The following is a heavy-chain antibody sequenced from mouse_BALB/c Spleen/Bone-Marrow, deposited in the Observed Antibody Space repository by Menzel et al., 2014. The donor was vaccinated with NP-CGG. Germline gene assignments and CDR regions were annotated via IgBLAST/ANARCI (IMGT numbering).Heavy chain of an antibody. V-gene: IGHV3-6*02. CDR3: ARLDGFAY. CDR1: GYSITSGYY. Sequence: ESGPGLVKPSQSLSLTCSVTGYSITSGYYWNWIRQFPGNKLEWMGYISYDGSNNYNPSLKNRISITRDTSKNQFFLKLNSVTTEDTATYYCARLDGFAYWGQGTLVTVSA. CDR2: ISYDGSN. J-gene: IGHJ3*01.